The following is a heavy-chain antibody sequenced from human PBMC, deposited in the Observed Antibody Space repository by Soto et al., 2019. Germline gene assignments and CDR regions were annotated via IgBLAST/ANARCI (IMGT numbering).Heavy chain of an antibody. D-gene: IGHD3-3*01. V-gene: IGHV1-3*01. CDR2: INAGNGNT. CDR1: GYTFTSYA. Sequence: VSSAKVSCKASGYTFTSYAMHWVRQAPGQRLEWMGWINAGNGNTKYSQKFQGRVTITRDTSASTAYMELSSLRSEDTAVYYCARGDFWSGYYIANWFDPWGQGTLVTVSS. J-gene: IGHJ5*02. CDR3: ARGDFWSGYYIANWFDP.